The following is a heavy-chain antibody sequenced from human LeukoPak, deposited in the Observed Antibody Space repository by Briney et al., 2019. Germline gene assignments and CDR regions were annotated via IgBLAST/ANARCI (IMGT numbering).Heavy chain of an antibody. J-gene: IGHJ4*02. Sequence: ASVKVSCKASGYTFTSYYMHWVRQAPGQGLEWMGIINPSGGSTSYAQKFQGRVTMTRDTSTSTVYMELGSLRSEDTAVYYCARGSIVVVPAAGGDYWGQGTLVTVSS. D-gene: IGHD2-2*01. CDR3: ARGSIVVVPAAGGDY. CDR1: GYTFTSYY. CDR2: INPSGGST. V-gene: IGHV1-46*01.